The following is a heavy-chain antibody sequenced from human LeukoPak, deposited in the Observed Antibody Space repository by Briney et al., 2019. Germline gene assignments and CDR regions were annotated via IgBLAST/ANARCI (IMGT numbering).Heavy chain of an antibody. V-gene: IGHV3-23*01. D-gene: IGHD4-23*01. CDR1: GFTFSSYA. Sequence: GGSLRLSCAASGFTFSSYAMSWVRQAPGKGLEWVSAISGSGGSTYYADSVKGRFTISRDNAKNSLFLQMNSLRAEDTAVYYCAREEYGGNFFDYWGQGTLVTVSS. J-gene: IGHJ4*02. CDR2: ISGSGGST. CDR3: AREEYGGNFFDY.